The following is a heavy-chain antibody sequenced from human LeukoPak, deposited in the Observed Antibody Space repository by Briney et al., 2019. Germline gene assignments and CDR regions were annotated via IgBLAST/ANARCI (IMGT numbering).Heavy chain of an antibody. CDR1: GGSFSGYY. CDR3: ARHTTFFGVVIIKGRVRGPFDY. CDR2: INHSGSP. J-gene: IGHJ4*02. Sequence: SETLSLTCAVYGGSFSGYYWSWIRQPPGKGLEWIGEINHSGSPNYNPSLKSRVTISVDTSKNQFSLKLSSVTAADTAVYYCARHTTFFGVVIIKGRVRGPFDYWGQGTLVTVSS. D-gene: IGHD3-3*01. V-gene: IGHV4-34*01.